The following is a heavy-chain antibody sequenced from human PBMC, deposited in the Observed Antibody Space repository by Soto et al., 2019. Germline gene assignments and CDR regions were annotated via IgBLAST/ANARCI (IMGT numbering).Heavy chain of an antibody. J-gene: IGHJ3*02. CDR1: GVTFSSYC. D-gene: IGHD6-6*01. V-gene: IGHV3-33*01. Sequence: GGSMRLSCAASGVTFSSYCMHWVRQAPGKGLEWVAVIWYDGSNKYYADSVKGRFTISRDDSKNTLYLQMNSLRAEDTAVYYCARYSSMYAFDIWGQGTMVTVSS. CDR2: IWYDGSNK. CDR3: ARYSSMYAFDI.